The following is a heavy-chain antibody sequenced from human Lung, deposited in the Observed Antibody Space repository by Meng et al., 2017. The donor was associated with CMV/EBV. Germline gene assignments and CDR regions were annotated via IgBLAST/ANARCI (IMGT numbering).Heavy chain of an antibody. J-gene: IGHJ5*02. Sequence: QVQLQQWGAGLLKPSEXLSLTCAVYGGSFSGYYWSWIRQPPGKGLEWIGEINHSGSTNYNPSLKSRVTISVDTSKNQFSLKLSSVTAADTAVYYCARERGAGSTQRGWFDPWGQGTLVNVSS. V-gene: IGHV4-34*01. D-gene: IGHD3-10*01. CDR1: GGSFSGYY. CDR2: INHSGST. CDR3: ARERGAGSTQRGWFDP.